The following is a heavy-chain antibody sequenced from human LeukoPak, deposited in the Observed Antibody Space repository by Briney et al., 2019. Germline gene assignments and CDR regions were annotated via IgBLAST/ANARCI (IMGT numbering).Heavy chain of an antibody. J-gene: IGHJ4*02. CDR1: GFTFSSYG. D-gene: IGHD6-6*01. V-gene: IGHV3-33*01. CDR3: ARDRGSSSGPVFDY. CDR2: IWYDGSNK. Sequence: GGSLRLSCAASGFTFSSYGMHWVRQAPGKGLEWVAVIWYDGSNKYYADSVEGRFTISRDNSKNTLYLQMNSLRAEDTAVYYCARDRGSSSGPVFDYWGQGTLVTVSS.